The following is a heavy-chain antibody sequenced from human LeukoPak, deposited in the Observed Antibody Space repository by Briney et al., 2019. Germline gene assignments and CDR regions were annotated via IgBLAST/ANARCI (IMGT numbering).Heavy chain of an antibody. Sequence: ASVKVSCKASGYTFTSYYMHWVRQAPGQGLEWMGGIIPIFGTANYAQKFQGRVTITADESTSTAYMELSSLRSEDTAVYYCARKTGVTGEAFDYWGQGTLVTVSA. J-gene: IGHJ4*02. D-gene: IGHD7-27*01. V-gene: IGHV1-69*13. CDR1: GYTFTSYY. CDR2: IIPIFGTA. CDR3: ARKTGVTGEAFDY.